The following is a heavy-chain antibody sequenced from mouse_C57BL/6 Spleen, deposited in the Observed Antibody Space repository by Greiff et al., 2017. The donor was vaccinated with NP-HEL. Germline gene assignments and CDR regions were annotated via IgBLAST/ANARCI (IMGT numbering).Heavy chain of an antibody. D-gene: IGHD1-1*01. CDR2: ISNGGGST. Sequence: EVKLVESGGGLVQPGGSLKLSCAASGFTFSDYYMYWVRQTPEKRLEWVAYISNGGGSTYYPDTVKGRFTISRDNAKNTLYLQMSRLKSEDTAMYYCARGSSYWYFDVWGTGTTVTVSS. J-gene: IGHJ1*03. V-gene: IGHV5-12*01. CDR1: GFTFSDYY. CDR3: ARGSSYWYFDV.